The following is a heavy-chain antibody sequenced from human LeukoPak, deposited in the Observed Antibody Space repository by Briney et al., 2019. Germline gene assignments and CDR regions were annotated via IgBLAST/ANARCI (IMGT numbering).Heavy chain of an antibody. CDR1: GGSISSYY. J-gene: IGHJ4*02. CDR2: IYYSGST. D-gene: IGHD6-19*01. V-gene: IGHV4-59*12. Sequence: SETLSLTCTVSGGSISSYYWSWIRQPPGKGLEWIGYIYYSGSTNYNPSLKSRVTISVDTSKNQFSLKLSSVTAADKAVYYCAKDHRSGWPAFVDYWGQGTLVTVSS. CDR3: AKDHRSGWPAFVDY.